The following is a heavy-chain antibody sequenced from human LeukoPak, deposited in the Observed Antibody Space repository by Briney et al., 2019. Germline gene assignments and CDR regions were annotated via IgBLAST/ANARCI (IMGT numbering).Heavy chain of an antibody. J-gene: IGHJ4*02. CDR3: ARGTIVGATTLNY. CDR2: IWYDGSNK. V-gene: IGHV3-33*01. Sequence: PGGSLRLSCAASGLTFSSYGMHWVRQAPGKGLEGVAVIWYDGSNKYYADSVKGRFTISRDNSKNTLYLQMNSLRAEDTAVYYCARGTIVGATTLNYWGQGTLVTVSS. D-gene: IGHD1-26*01. CDR1: GLTFSSYG.